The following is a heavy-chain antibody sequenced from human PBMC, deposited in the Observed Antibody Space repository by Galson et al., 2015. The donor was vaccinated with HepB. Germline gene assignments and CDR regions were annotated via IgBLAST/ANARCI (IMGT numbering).Heavy chain of an antibody. D-gene: IGHD5-12*01. CDR3: ARNTPSSGYHGLHY. J-gene: IGHJ4*02. CDR2: IRYDGSIK. V-gene: IGHV3-30*02. Sequence: SLRLSCAASGFTFSNYGMHWVRQAPGKGLAWVAYIRYDGSIKYYADSVKGRFTISRDNSENTLYLQMNSLRAEDTAVYYCARNTPSSGYHGLHYGVQGTLVTVSS. CDR1: GFTFSNYG.